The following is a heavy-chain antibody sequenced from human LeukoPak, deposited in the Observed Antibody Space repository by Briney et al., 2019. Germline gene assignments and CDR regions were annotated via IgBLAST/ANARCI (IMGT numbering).Heavy chain of an antibody. Sequence: ASVKVSCKASGYTFTGYYMHWVRQAPGQRLEWMGWINAGNGNTKYSQKFQARVTITRDTSASTAYMELSSLRSEDTAVYYCARDPIGSRWPYYFDYWGQGTLVTVSS. CDR1: GYTFTGYY. CDR2: INAGNGNT. D-gene: IGHD6-13*01. CDR3: ARDPIGSRWPYYFDY. J-gene: IGHJ4*02. V-gene: IGHV1-3*01.